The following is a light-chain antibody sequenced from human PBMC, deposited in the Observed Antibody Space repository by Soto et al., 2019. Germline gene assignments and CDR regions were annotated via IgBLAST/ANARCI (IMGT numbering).Light chain of an antibody. CDR2: GAS. CDR3: QQYVSSPWA. J-gene: IGKJ1*01. Sequence: IVFTHAPATLSLSPWEIAALSFIASQSVTNSFLARYQQKPGQAPRLLIYGASRRATGIPDRFTGSGSGTDFTLTISRLEPEDFAVYYCQQYVSSPWAFGQGTKVDIK. CDR1: QSVTNSF. V-gene: IGKV3-20*01.